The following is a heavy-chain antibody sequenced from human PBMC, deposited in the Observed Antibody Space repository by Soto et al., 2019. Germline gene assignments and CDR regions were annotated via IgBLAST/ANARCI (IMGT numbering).Heavy chain of an antibody. Sequence: GGSLRLSCAASGFTFSSYGMHWVRQAPGKGLEWVAVISYDGSNKYYADSVKGRFTISRDNSKNTLYLQVNSLRAEDTAVYYCAREYSSSATHHKFYYYYYYGMDVWGQGTTVTVSS. V-gene: IGHV3-30*19. CDR3: AREYSSSATHHKFYYYYYYGMDV. CDR2: ISYDGSNK. D-gene: IGHD6-6*01. CDR1: GFTFSSYG. J-gene: IGHJ6*02.